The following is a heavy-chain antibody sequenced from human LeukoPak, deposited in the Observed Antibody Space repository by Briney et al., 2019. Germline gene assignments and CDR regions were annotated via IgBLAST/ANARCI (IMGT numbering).Heavy chain of an antibody. CDR1: GFTFSSYA. Sequence: GGSLRLSCAASGFTFSSYAMHWVRQAPGKGLEWVAVISYDGSNKYYADSVKGRFTISRDNSKNTLYLQLNSLRAEDTAVYYCAKVRDIYCSGGTCFYFDYWGQGTLVTVSS. J-gene: IGHJ4*02. V-gene: IGHV3-30*04. D-gene: IGHD2-15*01. CDR3: AKVRDIYCSGGTCFYFDY. CDR2: ISYDGSNK.